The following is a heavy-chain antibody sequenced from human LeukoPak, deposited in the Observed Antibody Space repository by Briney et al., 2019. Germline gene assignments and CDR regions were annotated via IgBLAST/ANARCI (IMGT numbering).Heavy chain of an antibody. J-gene: IGHJ6*03. V-gene: IGHV1-24*01. CDR2: FDPEDGET. CDR1: GYTLTELS. CDR3: AIGPPGNYYMDV. D-gene: IGHD3-10*01. Sequence: ASVKVSCKVSGYTLTELSMHWVRQAPGKGLEWMGGFDPEDGETIYAQKFQGRVTMTEDTSTDTAYMELSSLRSEDTAVYYCAIGPPGNYYMDVWGKGTTVTVSS.